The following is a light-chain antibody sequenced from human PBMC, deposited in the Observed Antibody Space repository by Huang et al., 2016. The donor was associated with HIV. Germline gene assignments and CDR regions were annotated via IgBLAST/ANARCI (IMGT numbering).Light chain of an antibody. CDR3: QHYNDWPRT. J-gene: IGKJ2*01. CDR1: QSLSGN. Sequence: EIVMTQSPATLSVSPGETVALSCRASQSLSGNFAWYQHKPGQTPRLLIYATSIRAAGVPGRFSGSGSGSEFTLTISSLLSEDSAVYYCQHYNDWPRTFGQGTKLEIK. V-gene: IGKV3D-15*01. CDR2: ATS.